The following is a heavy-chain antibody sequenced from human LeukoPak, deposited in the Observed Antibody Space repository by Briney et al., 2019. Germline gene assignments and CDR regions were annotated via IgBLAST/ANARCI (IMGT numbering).Heavy chain of an antibody. Sequence: GGSLRLSCAASGFTFSSYWMHWVRQAPGKGLVWVSRINSDGSSTNYADSVKGRFTISRDNAKTTLYLQMNSLRVEDTAVYYCARVRSGSSAGNYGMDVWGQGTTVTVSS. CDR2: INSDGSST. J-gene: IGHJ6*02. D-gene: IGHD1-26*01. V-gene: IGHV3-74*01. CDR1: GFTFSSYW. CDR3: ARVRSGSSAGNYGMDV.